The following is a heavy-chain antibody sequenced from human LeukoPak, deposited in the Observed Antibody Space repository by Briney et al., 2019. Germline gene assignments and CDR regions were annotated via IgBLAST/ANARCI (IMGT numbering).Heavy chain of an antibody. CDR1: GFTLSNNW. Sequence: GGSLRRSCGVSGFTLSNNWMHWVRQAPGQGLVWVSRIKSDGTSTFYADSVKGRFTISRDSAENTLYLQMNSLTVEDTAVYYCTRGVYALDYWGQGALVTVSS. J-gene: IGHJ4*02. CDR2: IKSDGTST. CDR3: TRGVYALDY. V-gene: IGHV3-74*01. D-gene: IGHD5/OR15-5a*01.